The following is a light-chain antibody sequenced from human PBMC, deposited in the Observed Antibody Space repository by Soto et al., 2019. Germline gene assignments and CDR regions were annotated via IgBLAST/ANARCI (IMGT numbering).Light chain of an antibody. CDR2: NNN. CDR3: SSWDGSLSGYV. Sequence: QSALTQPPSASGTPGQGVTISCSGSSSNIGSNYVYWYQQLPGTAPKLLIYNNNQRPSGAPDRFSASKSGTSASLAIRGLRSDDEADYYCSSWDGSLSGYVFGAGTKVTVL. CDR1: SSNIGSNY. J-gene: IGLJ1*01. V-gene: IGLV1-47*02.